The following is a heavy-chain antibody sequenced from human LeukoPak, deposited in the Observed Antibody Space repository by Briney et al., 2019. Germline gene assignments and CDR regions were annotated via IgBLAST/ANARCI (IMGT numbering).Heavy chain of an antibody. CDR1: GGTFSSYA. J-gene: IGHJ6*02. CDR3: ARVAAYDFWSGYYTFDYYYGMDV. D-gene: IGHD3-3*01. CDR2: IIPIFGTA. V-gene: IGHV1-69*05. Sequence: ASVKVSCKASGGTFSSYAISWVRQAPGQGLEWMGGIIPIFGTANYAQKFQGRVTMTRNTSISTAYMELSSLRSEDTAVYYCARVAAYDFWSGYYTFDYYYGMDVWGQGTTVTVSS.